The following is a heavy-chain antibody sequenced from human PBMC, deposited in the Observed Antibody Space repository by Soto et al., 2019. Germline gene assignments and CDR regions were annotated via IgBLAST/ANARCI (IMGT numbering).Heavy chain of an antibody. CDR1: GYTFTRYG. Sequence: QGHLVQSGAEVKKPGASVKVSCKASGYTFTRYGISWVRQAPGQRLEWMGWISGYNGDTNYAQNLQGRVTMTIDISTTTAYMELRSLTSDDTAVYYCAKNGQPPYYYYGLDVWGQGTTVTVSS. CDR3: AKNGQPPYYYYGLDV. CDR2: ISGYNGDT. J-gene: IGHJ6*02. V-gene: IGHV1-18*01. D-gene: IGHD2-8*01.